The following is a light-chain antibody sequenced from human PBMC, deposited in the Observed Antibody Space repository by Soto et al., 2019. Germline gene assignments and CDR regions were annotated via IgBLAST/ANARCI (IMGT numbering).Light chain of an antibody. Sequence: DIQMTQSPSTLSASVGDRVTITCRASQTISNWLAWYQQKPGRAPQLLIYDASTLVSGVPLRFSGSGSGTEFALSISSLKPDDFATYYCQQYYHYWAFGQGTKVDIK. V-gene: IGKV1-5*01. J-gene: IGKJ1*01. CDR3: QQYYHYWA. CDR1: QTISNW. CDR2: DAS.